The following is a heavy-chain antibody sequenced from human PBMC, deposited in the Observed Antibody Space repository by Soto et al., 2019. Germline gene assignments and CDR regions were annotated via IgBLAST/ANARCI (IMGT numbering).Heavy chain of an antibody. CDR3: ARSLGSSSWYDY. J-gene: IGHJ4*02. CDR2: ISAYNGNT. D-gene: IGHD6-13*01. Sequence: QVQLVQSGAEVKKPGASVKVSCKASGYTFSSYGISWVRQAPGHGLQWVGWISAYNGNTNYAQKLQGRVTMTRDTSTTTAYMELRSLRSADTAVYYCARSLGSSSWYDYWGQGTLVTVSS. CDR1: GYTFSSYG. V-gene: IGHV1-18*01.